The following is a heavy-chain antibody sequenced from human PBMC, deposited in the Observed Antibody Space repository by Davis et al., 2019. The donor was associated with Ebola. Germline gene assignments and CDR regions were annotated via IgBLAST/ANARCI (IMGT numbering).Heavy chain of an antibody. CDR1: GGSFSGYY. CDR2: INHSGST. D-gene: IGHD4-23*01. V-gene: IGHV4-34*01. J-gene: IGHJ4*02. Sequence: MPSETLSLTCAVYGGSFSGYYWSWIRQPPGKGLEWIGEINHSGSTTYNPSLKSRVTISVDTSKNQFSLKLSSVTAADTAVYYCASYGGGPFGYWGQGTLVTVSS. CDR3: ASYGGGPFGY.